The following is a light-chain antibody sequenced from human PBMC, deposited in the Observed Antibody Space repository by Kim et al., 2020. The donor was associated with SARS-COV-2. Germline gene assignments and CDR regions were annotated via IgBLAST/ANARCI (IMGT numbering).Light chain of an antibody. CDR2: QDS. CDR3: QAWDSSPWV. J-gene: IGLJ3*02. Sequence: VSPGQTARITCSGDKLGDKYACWYQQKPGQSPVLVIYQDSKRPSGIPERFSCSNSGNTATLTISGTQAMDEADYYCQAWDSSPWVFGGGTQLTVL. V-gene: IGLV3-1*01. CDR1: KLGDKY.